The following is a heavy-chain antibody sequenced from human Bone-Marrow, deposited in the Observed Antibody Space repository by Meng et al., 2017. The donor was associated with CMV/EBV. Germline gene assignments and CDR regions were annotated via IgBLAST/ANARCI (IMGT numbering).Heavy chain of an antibody. V-gene: IGHV1-2*02. J-gene: IGHJ4*02. CDR2: INPNSGGT. CDR1: GYTFTGYY. D-gene: IGHD2-2*01. CDR3: ARALIVVVPAAMGF. Sequence: ASVKVSCKASGYTFTGYYMHWVRQAPGQGREWMGWINPNSGGTNYAQKFQGRVTMTRDTSISTAYMERSRLGSDDTAVYYCARALIVVVPAAMGFWGQGTLVTVSS.